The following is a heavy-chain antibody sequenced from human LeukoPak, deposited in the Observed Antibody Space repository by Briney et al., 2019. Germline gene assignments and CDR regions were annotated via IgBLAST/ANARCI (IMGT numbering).Heavy chain of an antibody. V-gene: IGHV1-8*01. CDR1: GYTFTSSD. Sequence: ASVKVSCKASGYTFTSSDINWVRQATGQGLEWMGWMNPNTDKTGYARNFQGRVTMTKNISISTAYMEASSLTYEDTAIYYCARGRPGLASAGIYDFWGQGTLITVSS. D-gene: IGHD6-13*01. J-gene: IGHJ4*02. CDR3: ARGRPGLASAGIYDF. CDR2: MNPNTDKT.